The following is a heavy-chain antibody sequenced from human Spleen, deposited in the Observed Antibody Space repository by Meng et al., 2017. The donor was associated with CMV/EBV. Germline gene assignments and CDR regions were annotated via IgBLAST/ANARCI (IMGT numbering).Heavy chain of an antibody. J-gene: IGHJ4*02. CDR1: GFTFSSYG. CDR2: IWYDGSNK. V-gene: IGHV3-30*02. D-gene: IGHD6-6*01. CDR3: AKDRIAARGWSSSPMYYFDY. Sequence: GESLKISCAASGFTFSSYGMHWVRQAPGKGLEWVAVIWYDGSNKYYADSVKGRFTISRDNSKNTLYLQMNSLRAEDTAVYYCAKDRIAARGWSSSPMYYFDYWGQGTLVTVSS.